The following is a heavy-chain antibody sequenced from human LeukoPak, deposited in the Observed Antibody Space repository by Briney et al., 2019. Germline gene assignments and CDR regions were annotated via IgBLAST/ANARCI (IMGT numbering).Heavy chain of an antibody. J-gene: IGHJ4*02. CDR1: GFTFSSYA. CDR3: ARVRSSSFDY. CDR2: IKQDGSEK. Sequence: GGSLRLSCAASGFTFSSYAMHWVRQAPGKGLEWVANIKQDGSEKYYVDSVKGRFTISRDNAKNSLYLQMNSLRAEDTAVYYCARVRSSSFDYWGQGTLVTVSS. V-gene: IGHV3-7*01.